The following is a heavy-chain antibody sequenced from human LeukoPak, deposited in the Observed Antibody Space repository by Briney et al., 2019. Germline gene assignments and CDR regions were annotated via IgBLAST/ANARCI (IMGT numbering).Heavy chain of an antibody. Sequence: QSWGVLRLSCAASGFTFSSYAMHWVRQAPGKGLEWVAVISYDGSNKYYADSVKGRFTISRDNSKNTLYLQMNSLRAEDTAVYYCARDGITMIVVVEYWYFDLWGRGTLVTVSS. CDR2: ISYDGSNK. D-gene: IGHD3-22*01. CDR1: GFTFSSYA. CDR3: ARDGITMIVVVEYWYFDL. V-gene: IGHV3-30*04. J-gene: IGHJ2*01.